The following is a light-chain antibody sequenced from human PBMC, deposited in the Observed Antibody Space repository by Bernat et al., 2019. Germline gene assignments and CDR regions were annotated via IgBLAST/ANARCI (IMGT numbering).Light chain of an antibody. CDR1: SLRSYY. V-gene: IGLV3-19*01. CDR2: GKN. CDR3: NSRDSSSNLPVV. Sequence: SSELTQDPAVSVALGQTVRITCQGDSLRSYYASWYPQTPGQAPVLVIYGKNNRPTGNPDRFSGSSSGNTASLTITGAQAEDEADYYCNSRDSSSNLPVVFGGGTKLTVL. J-gene: IGLJ2*01.